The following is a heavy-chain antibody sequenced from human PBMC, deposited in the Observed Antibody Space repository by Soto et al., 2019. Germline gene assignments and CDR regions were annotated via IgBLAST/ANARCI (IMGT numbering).Heavy chain of an antibody. CDR3: ARDGDSSSWYEYYGMDV. CDR1: GYTFTSYD. Sequence: GASVKVSCKASGYTFTSYDINWVRQATGQGLEWMGWMNPNSGNTGYAQKFQGRVTMTRNTSISTAYMELSSLRSEDTAVYYCARDGDSSSWYEYYGMDVWGQGTTVTVYS. J-gene: IGHJ6*02. CDR2: MNPNSGNT. D-gene: IGHD6-13*01. V-gene: IGHV1-8*01.